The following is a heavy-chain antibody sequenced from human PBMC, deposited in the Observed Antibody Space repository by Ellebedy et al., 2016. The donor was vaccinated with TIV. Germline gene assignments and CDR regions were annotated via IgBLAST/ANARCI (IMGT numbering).Heavy chain of an antibody. D-gene: IGHD5-18*01. CDR3: ARGYGTRHQWDGMDV. CDR1: GFTVSSNY. Sequence: PGGSLRLSCAASGFTVSSNYLTWVRQAPGKGLEWVSVIYSGGATYYGDSFKGRFTISRANSKNTLSLQMKRLRAEDTAVYYCARGYGTRHQWDGMDVWGQGTTVTVSS. V-gene: IGHV3-53*01. J-gene: IGHJ6*02. CDR2: IYSGGAT.